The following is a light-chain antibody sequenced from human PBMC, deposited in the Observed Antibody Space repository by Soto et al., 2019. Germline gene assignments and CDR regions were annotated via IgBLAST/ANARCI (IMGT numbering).Light chain of an antibody. CDR1: QSVSSSY. Sequence: EIVLTQSPGTVSLSPGERATLSCRASQSVSSSYLAWYQQKPGQTPRLLIYGASNRATGIPDRFSGSGSGTDFTLTISSLEPEDFAVYYCQQYGNSPLVSFGPGTKVDIK. CDR3: QQYGNSPLVS. CDR2: GAS. V-gene: IGKV3-20*01. J-gene: IGKJ3*01.